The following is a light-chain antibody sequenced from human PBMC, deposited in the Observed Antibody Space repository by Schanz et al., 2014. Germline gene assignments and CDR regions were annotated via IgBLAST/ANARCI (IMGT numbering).Light chain of an antibody. CDR3: QQYHSSPLT. Sequence: EIVLTQSPGTLSLSPGERATLSCRASQSVSVAYLAWYQQRNGQAPRLLIYGSSGRATGVPDRFSGSGSGTDFTLTISGLEPEDFAVYYCQQYHSSPLTFGGGTKVEIK. CDR2: GSS. V-gene: IGKV3-20*01. J-gene: IGKJ4*01. CDR1: QSVSVAY.